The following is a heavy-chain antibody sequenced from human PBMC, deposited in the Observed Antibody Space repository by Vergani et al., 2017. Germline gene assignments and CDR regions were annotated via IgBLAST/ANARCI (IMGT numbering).Heavy chain of an antibody. CDR2: IYYSWST. V-gene: IGHV4-59*01. Sequence: QVQLQESGPGLVKPSETLSLTCTVSGGSISSYYWSWIRQPPGKGLEWIGYIYYSWSTNYNPSLKSRHTISVDTSKNQLSLNLSSVTAAETAVYYCAREAAVGYCSGGSYQSGGLSPSMDVGRQGTTVTVSS. CDR3: AREAAVGYCSGGSYQSGGLSPSMDV. D-gene: IGHD2-15*01. J-gene: IGHJ6*01. CDR1: GGSISSYY.